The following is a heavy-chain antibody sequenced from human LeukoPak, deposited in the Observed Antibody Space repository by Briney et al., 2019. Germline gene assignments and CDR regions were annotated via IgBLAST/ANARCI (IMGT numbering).Heavy chain of an antibody. D-gene: IGHD6-19*01. V-gene: IGHV1-69*05. CDR2: IIPIFGTA. CDR3: ARPPPDSSGWGFDY. J-gene: IGHJ4*02. Sequence: VASVKVSCKASGGTFSSYAISWVGQAPGQGLEWMGGIIPIFGTANYAQKFRGRVTITTDESTSTAYMELSSLRSEDTAVYYCARPPPDSSGWGFDYWGQGTLVTVSS. CDR1: GGTFSSYA.